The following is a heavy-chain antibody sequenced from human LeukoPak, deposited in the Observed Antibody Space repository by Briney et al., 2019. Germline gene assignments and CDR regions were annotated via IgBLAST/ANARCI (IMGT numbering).Heavy chain of an antibody. D-gene: IGHD3-3*01. CDR1: GYTFTGYY. CDR3: ATNREYDFWSGYYGGAFDY. J-gene: IGHJ4*02. V-gene: IGHV1-2*06. CDR2: INPNSGGT. Sequence: ASVKVSCKASGYTFTGYYMHWVRQAPGQGLEWMGRINPNSGGTNYAQKFQGRVTMTRDTSISTAYMELSRLRSDDTAVYYCATNREYDFWSGYYGGAFDYWGQGTLVTVSS.